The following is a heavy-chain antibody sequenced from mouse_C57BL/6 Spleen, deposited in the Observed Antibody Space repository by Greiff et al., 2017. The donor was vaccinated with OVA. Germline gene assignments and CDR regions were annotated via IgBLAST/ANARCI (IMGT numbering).Heavy chain of an antibody. V-gene: IGHV1-26*01. D-gene: IGHD2-3*01. CDR3: ARPADGYYYAMDY. CDR2: INPNNGGT. CDR1: GYTFTDYY. Sequence: EVQLQQSGPELVKPGASVKISCKASGYTFTDYYMNWVKQSHGKSLEWIGDINPNNGGTRYNQKFKGKATLTVDKSSSTAYMELRSLTSEDSAVYYCARPADGYYYAMDYWGQGTSVTVSS. J-gene: IGHJ4*01.